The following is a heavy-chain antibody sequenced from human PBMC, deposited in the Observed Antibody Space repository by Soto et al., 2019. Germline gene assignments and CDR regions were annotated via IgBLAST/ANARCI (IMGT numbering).Heavy chain of an antibody. J-gene: IGHJ5*02. Sequence: PGGSLTLSCAASGYTFMNGDMSGGRQAPGGEGQEGSGIIGNGGSTYYTHSLKSRVTISGDKSKNTLYLQMNSVRAEDTAVYYCAKIEGYSSSTSCYAWFHPWGQGTLVTVSS. CDR3: AKIEGYSSSTSCYAWFHP. CDR1: GYTFMNGD. D-gene: IGHD2-2*01. CDR2: IIGNGGST. V-gene: IGHV3-23*01.